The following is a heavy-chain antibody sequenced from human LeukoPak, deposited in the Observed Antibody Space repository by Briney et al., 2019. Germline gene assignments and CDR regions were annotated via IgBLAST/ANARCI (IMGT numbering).Heavy chain of an antibody. CDR1: GFTFSSYA. D-gene: IGHD5-18*01. CDR3: AKVDAAMVTGYFDY. V-gene: IGHV3-23*01. CDR2: ISGSGGST. Sequence: GGSLRLSCAASGFTFSSYAMSWVRQAPGKGLEWVSAISGSGGSTYYADSVKGRFTVSRDNSKNTLYLQMNSLRAEDTAVYYCAKVDAAMVTGYFDYWGQGTLVTVSS. J-gene: IGHJ4*02.